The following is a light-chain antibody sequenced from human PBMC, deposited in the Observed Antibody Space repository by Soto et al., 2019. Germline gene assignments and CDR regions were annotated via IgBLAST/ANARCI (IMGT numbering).Light chain of an antibody. CDR1: QGIINY. J-gene: IGKJ3*01. CDR2: GAS. Sequence: IQLTQSPSSLSASVGDRVTITCRASQGIINYLAWYQQKPGKAPKLLIYGASTLQRGVPSRFGGSGSGTDLTLTVSSLQPEDFATNYYQQLFMSPPTFGPWTKVDIQ. V-gene: IGKV1-9*01. CDR3: QQLFMSPPT.